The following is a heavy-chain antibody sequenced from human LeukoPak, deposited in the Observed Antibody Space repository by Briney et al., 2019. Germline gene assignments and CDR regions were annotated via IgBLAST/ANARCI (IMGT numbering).Heavy chain of an antibody. CDR3: AKKAEIYDNSGYLGY. V-gene: IGHV3-23*01. J-gene: IGHJ4*02. D-gene: IGHD3-22*01. CDR1: GVTFSNHA. Sequence: GGSLRLSCAASGVTFSNHAMSWVRQAPGKGLEWVSAISGSGGLTYYADSVKGRFTISRDNSKNTLYLQMNSLRAEDTAVYYCAKKAEIYDNSGYLGYWGQGTLVTVSS. CDR2: ISGSGGLT.